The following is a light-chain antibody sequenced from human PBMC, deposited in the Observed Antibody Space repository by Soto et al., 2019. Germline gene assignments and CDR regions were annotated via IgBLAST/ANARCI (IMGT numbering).Light chain of an antibody. V-gene: IGKV1-33*01. CDR2: DAS. CDR1: QDISNY. J-gene: IGKJ3*01. CDR3: QQYDKHPGAFT. Sequence: DIQMTQSPCSLSASVGDRVTITCQASQDISNYLNWYQQKPGKAPKLLIYDASNLETGVPSRFSGSGSGTDFTFTISSLQTEDIATYYCQQYDKHPGAFTFGPGTKVEIK.